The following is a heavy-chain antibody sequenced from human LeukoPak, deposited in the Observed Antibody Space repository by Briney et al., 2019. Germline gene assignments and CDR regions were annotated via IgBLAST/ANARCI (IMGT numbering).Heavy chain of an antibody. D-gene: IGHD3-10*01. CDR3: ARDGNYGSGSTFDY. J-gene: IGHJ4*02. V-gene: IGHV4-38-2*02. Sequence: SETLSLTCTVSGYSISSGYYWGWIRQPPGKGLEWIGSIYHSGSTYYNPSLKSRVTISVDTSKNQFSLKLSSVTAADTAVYYCARDGNYGSGSTFDYWGQGTLVTVSS. CDR1: GYSISSGYY. CDR2: IYHSGST.